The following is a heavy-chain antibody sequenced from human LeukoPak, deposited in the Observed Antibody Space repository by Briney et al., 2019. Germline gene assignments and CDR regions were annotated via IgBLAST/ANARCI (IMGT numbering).Heavy chain of an antibody. J-gene: IGHJ4*02. Sequence: GASVKVSCKVSGYTLTELSMHWVRQAPGKGLEWMGGFDPEDGETIYAQKFQGRVTMTEDTSTDTAYMELSSLRSEDTAVYYCATAGYCSGGSCSYYFGYWGQGTLVTVSS. CDR2: FDPEDGET. CDR3: ATAGYCSGGSCSYYFGY. D-gene: IGHD2-15*01. CDR1: GYTLTELS. V-gene: IGHV1-24*01.